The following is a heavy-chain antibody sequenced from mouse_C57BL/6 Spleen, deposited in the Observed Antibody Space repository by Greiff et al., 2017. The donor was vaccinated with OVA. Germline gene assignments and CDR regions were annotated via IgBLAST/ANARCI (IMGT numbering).Heavy chain of an antibody. J-gene: IGHJ3*01. CDR1: GYAFSSSW. V-gene: IGHV1-82*01. D-gene: IGHD2-4*01. CDR3: ARDDYDAWFAY. CDR2: FYPGDGDT. Sequence: VQLQQSGPELVKPGASVKISCKASGYAFSSSWMNWVKQRPGKGLEWIGRFYPGDGDTNYNGKFKGKATLTADKSSSTAYMQLSSLTSEDSAVYFCARDDYDAWFAYWGQGTLVTVSA.